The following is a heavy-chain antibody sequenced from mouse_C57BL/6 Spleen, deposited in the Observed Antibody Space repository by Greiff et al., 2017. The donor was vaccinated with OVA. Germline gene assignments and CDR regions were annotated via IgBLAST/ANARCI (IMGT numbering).Heavy chain of an antibody. Sequence: VKLVESGAELARPGASVKLSCKASGYTFTSYGISWVKQRTGQGLEWIGEIYPRSGNTYYNEKFKGKATLTADKSSSTAYMELRSLTSEDSAVYFCARWGPLTVVATDWYFDVWGTGTTVTVSS. J-gene: IGHJ1*03. CDR1: GYTFTSYG. CDR3: ARWGPLTVVATDWYFDV. CDR2: IYPRSGNT. V-gene: IGHV1-81*01. D-gene: IGHD1-1*01.